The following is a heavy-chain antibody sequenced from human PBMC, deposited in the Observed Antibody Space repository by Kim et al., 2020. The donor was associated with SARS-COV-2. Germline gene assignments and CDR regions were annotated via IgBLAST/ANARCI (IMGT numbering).Heavy chain of an antibody. CDR2: ISGSGGST. Sequence: GGSLRLSCAASGFTFSSYAMSWVRQAPGKGLEWVSAISGSGGSTYYADSVKGRFTISRDNSKNTLYLQMNSLRAEDTAVYYCAKANGWGIAARDDAFDIWGQGTMVTVSS. V-gene: IGHV3-23*01. D-gene: IGHD6-6*01. CDR3: AKANGWGIAARDDAFDI. J-gene: IGHJ3*02. CDR1: GFTFSSYA.